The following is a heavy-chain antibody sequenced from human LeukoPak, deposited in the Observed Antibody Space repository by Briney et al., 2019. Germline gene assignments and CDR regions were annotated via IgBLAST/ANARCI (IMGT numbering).Heavy chain of an antibody. J-gene: IGHJ4*02. Sequence: PGGSLRLSCAASGFTFSSYAMSWVRQAPGKGLEWVSAISGSGGSTYYADSVKGRFTISRDNSKNTLYLQMNSLRAEDTAVYYCAKRGVEGYCSSTSCYTGDYWGQGTLVTVSS. CDR1: GFTFSSYA. CDR3: AKRGVEGYCSSTSCYTGDY. CDR2: ISGSGGST. D-gene: IGHD2-2*02. V-gene: IGHV3-23*01.